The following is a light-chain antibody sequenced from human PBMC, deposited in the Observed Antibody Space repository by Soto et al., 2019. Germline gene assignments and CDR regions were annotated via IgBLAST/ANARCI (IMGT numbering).Light chain of an antibody. CDR3: SSYAGSNNVV. J-gene: IGLJ2*01. CDR1: SSDVGAYDY. V-gene: IGLV2-8*01. Sequence: QSALTQPPSASGSPGQSVTISCTGTSSDVGAYDYVSWYQQHPGKAPKLMIYEVNKRPSGVPGRFSASKSGNMASLTVSGLQAEDEAEYYCSSYAGSNNVVFGGGTKLTVX. CDR2: EVN.